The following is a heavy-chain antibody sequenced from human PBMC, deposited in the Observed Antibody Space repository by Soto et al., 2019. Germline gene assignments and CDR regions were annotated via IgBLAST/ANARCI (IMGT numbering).Heavy chain of an antibody. V-gene: IGHV1-3*01. CDR2: INAGNGNT. J-gene: IGHJ4*02. Sequence: ASVKVSCKASGYTFTSYAMHWVRQAPGQRLEWMGWINAGNGNTKYSQKFQGRVTITRDTSASTAYMELSSLRSEDTAVYYCARSIAAAGTWYYFDYWGQGTLVTFSS. D-gene: IGHD6-13*01. CDR3: ARSIAAAGTWYYFDY. CDR1: GYTFTSYA.